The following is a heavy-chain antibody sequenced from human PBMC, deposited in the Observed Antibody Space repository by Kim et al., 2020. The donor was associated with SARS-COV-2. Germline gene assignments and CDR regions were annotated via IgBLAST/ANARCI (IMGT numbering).Heavy chain of an antibody. V-gene: IGHV3-21*01. CDR1: GFTFSSYN. J-gene: IGHJ5*02. D-gene: IGHD2-2*01. CDR2: ITSGFST. Sequence: GGSLRLSCAASGFTFSSYNMNWVRHVPGKGLEWVSSITSGFSTYYSDSVRGRVIISRDNAKTSLYLQMDSLRAEDSAVYYCARDSEHITSWYAHWGRGTVVTVPS. CDR3: ARDSEHITSWYAH.